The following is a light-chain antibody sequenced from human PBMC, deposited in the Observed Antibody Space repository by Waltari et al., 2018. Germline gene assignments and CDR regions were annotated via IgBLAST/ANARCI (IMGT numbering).Light chain of an antibody. CDR2: KAS. CDR3: QQYDTYPLT. Sequence: DIQMSQSPSTLSASIGDRVTITCRASHNIKTWVAWYQQKPGKAPKFLVYKASSLNNGVPSSFTGSGSGTDFTLTITSLQPDDFATYFCQQYDTYPLTFGGGTKVEIK. CDR1: HNIKTW. V-gene: IGKV1-5*03. J-gene: IGKJ4*01.